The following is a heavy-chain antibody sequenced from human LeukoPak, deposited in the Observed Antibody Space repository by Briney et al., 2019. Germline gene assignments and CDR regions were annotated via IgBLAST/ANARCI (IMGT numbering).Heavy chain of an antibody. D-gene: IGHD5-18*01. Sequence: GESLKISCKHSEYSFPNYCIGWVRQMPGKGLEWMGIIYPDDSDTRYSPSFQGQVTISADKSISTAYLQWSSLKASDTAMYYCARSRGSYGDFDYWGQGTLVTVSS. J-gene: IGHJ4*02. CDR2: IYPDDSDT. V-gene: IGHV5-51*01. CDR3: ARSRGSYGDFDY. CDR1: EYSFPNYC.